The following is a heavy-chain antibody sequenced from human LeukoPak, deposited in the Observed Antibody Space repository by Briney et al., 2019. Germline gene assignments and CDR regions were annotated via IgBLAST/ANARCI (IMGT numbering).Heavy chain of an antibody. J-gene: IGHJ3*02. V-gene: IGHV3-23*01. D-gene: IGHD3-10*01. CDR2: ISGSGGST. Sequence: PGGSLRLSCAASGFTFSSYGMSWVRQAPGEGLEWVSAISGSGGSTYYADSVKGRFTISRDNSKNTLYMQMNSLRAEDTAVYYCAKDFAPLLQAFDIWGQGTMVTVSS. CDR3: AKDFAPLLQAFDI. CDR1: GFTFSSYG.